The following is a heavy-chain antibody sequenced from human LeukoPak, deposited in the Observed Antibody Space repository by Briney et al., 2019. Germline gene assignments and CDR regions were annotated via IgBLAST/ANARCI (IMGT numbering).Heavy chain of an antibody. Sequence: SETLSLTCTVSGFSVTTDSYCWGWIRQPPGKGLEWIGYDYCGGNTNYDPSLKRRVTISVDTSKNQFSLALTSVTAADTAVYFCARDHFGSLDSWGQGILVTVSS. D-gene: IGHD3-10*01. V-gene: IGHV4-61*01. J-gene: IGHJ4*02. CDR1: GFSVTTDSYC. CDR3: ARDHFGSLDS. CDR2: DYCGGNT.